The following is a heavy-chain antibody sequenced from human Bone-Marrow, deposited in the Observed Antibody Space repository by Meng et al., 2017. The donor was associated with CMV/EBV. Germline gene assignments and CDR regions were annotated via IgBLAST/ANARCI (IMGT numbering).Heavy chain of an antibody. V-gene: IGHV4-30-4*02. CDR1: GGSISSGDYY. D-gene: IGHD3-16*02. Sequence: SETLSLTCTVSGGSISSGDYYWSWIRQPPGKGLEWIGYIYYSGSTYYNPSLKSRVTISVDTSKNQSSLKLSSVAAADTAVYYCARGRGSYRSFDYWGQGTLVTVSS. J-gene: IGHJ4*02. CDR3: ARGRGSYRSFDY. CDR2: IYYSGST.